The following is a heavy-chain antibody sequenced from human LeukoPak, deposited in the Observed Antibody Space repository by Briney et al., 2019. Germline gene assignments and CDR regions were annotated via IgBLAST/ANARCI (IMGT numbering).Heavy chain of an antibody. CDR1: GFTFSSYA. CDR3: ADYRKPQGLDY. V-gene: IGHV3-23*01. Sequence: PGGSLRLSCAASGFTFSSYAMSWVRQAPGKGLEWVSAISDSGSDTYYADSVKGRFTVSRDNSKNTLYLQMNSLRAEDTAMYYCADYRKPQGLDYWGQGTLVTVSS. D-gene: IGHD4-11*01. CDR2: ISDSGSDT. J-gene: IGHJ4*02.